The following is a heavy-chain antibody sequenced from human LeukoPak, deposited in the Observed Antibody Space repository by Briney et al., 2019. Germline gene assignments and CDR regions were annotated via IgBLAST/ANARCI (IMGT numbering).Heavy chain of an antibody. CDR3: AAVCSGGSCDRLFDY. CDR2: MNPNSGNT. D-gene: IGHD2-15*01. CDR1: GYTFTSYD. J-gene: IGHJ4*02. Sequence: GASVKVSCKASGYTFTSYDINWVRQATGQGLEWMGWMNPNSGNTGYAQRFQGRVTMTRNTSISTAYMELSSLRSEDTAVYYCAAVCSGGSCDRLFDYWGQGTLVTVSS. V-gene: IGHV1-8*01.